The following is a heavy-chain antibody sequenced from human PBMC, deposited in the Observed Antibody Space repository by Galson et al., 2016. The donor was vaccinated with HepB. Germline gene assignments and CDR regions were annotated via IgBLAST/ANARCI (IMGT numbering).Heavy chain of an antibody. J-gene: IGHJ4*02. D-gene: IGHD1-14*01. CDR3: ARTLSPTNQYFFNS. Sequence: SLTCTVSGASVSSSNCYWGWIRQPPGKGLEWLASVSYSGTTDYKPSLRSRLTISADTSKNHFSLRLSSVTAADTAVYYCARTLSPTNQYFFNSWGQGTLVTVSS. V-gene: IGHV4-39*02. CDR2: VSYSGTT. CDR1: GASVSSSNCY.